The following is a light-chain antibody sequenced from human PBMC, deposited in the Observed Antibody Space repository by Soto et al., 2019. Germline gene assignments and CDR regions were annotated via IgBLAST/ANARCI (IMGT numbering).Light chain of an antibody. V-gene: IGKV3-20*01. CDR1: QSVSSNY. CDR2: GAS. CDR3: QQYGSSPLT. Sequence: EMVLTQSPGTLSLSPGEGATLSCRASQSVSSNYLAWYQQRPGQAPRLLISGASSRASGILDRFSGSGSGTDFTLTISRLEPEDFAVYYCQQYGSSPLTFGQGTKVEIK. J-gene: IGKJ1*01.